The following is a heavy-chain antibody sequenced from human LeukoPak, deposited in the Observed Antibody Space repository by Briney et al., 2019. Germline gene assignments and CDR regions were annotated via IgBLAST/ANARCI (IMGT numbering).Heavy chain of an antibody. CDR3: AREGCSGGSCYQQFDY. D-gene: IGHD2-15*01. V-gene: IGHV1-2*02. J-gene: IGHJ4*02. Sequence: ASVKLSCKASGYTFTGYYMHWVRQAPGQGLEWMGWINPNSGGTNYAQKFQGRVTMTRDTSISTAYMELSRLRSDDTAVYYCAREGCSGGSCYQQFDYWGQGTLGTVSS. CDR2: INPNSGGT. CDR1: GYTFTGYY.